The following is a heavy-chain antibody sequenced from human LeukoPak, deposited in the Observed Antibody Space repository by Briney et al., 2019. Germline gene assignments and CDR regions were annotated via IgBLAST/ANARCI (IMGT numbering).Heavy chain of an antibody. Sequence: PGGSLRLSCVASGFTFTNAWMSWFRQAPGRGLEWVGRVKSKDFDEKIDYAAPVKGRFSISRDDSKETLYLQMNSLKTEDTAVYYCTTEVVGATIWQIGGQGTLVTVSS. CDR1: GFTFTNAW. V-gene: IGHV3-15*01. D-gene: IGHD1-26*01. J-gene: IGHJ4*02. CDR3: TTEVVGATIWQI. CDR2: VKSKDFDEKI.